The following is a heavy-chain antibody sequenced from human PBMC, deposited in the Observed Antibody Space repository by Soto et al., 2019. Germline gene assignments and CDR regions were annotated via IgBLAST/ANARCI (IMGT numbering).Heavy chain of an antibody. V-gene: IGHV3-23*01. CDR3: AAANSYSSGSLGFDY. Sequence: GGSLRLSCAASGFTFSSYAMSWVRQAPGKGLEWVSAISGSGGGTYYADSVKGRFTISRDDSKNTLYLQMNSLRAEDTAVYYCAAANSYSSGSLGFDYWGQGTLVTVSS. D-gene: IGHD6-19*01. CDR2: ISGSGGGT. J-gene: IGHJ4*02. CDR1: GFTFSSYA.